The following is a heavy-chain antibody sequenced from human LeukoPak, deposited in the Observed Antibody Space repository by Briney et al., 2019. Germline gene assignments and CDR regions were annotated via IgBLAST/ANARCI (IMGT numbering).Heavy chain of an antibody. V-gene: IGHV4-38-2*02. Sequence: SETLSLTCTVSGYSISSGYYWGWIRQPPGKGLEWIGSIYHSGSTYYNPSLKSRVTISVDTSKNQFSLKLSSVTAADTAVYYCARSPILRYFDWLPPTGMDYMDVWGKGTTVTVSS. CDR3: ARSPILRYFDWLPPTGMDYMDV. J-gene: IGHJ6*03. D-gene: IGHD3-9*01. CDR1: GYSISSGYY. CDR2: IYHSGST.